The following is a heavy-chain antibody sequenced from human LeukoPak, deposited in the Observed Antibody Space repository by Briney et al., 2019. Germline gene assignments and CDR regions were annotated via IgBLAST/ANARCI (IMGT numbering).Heavy chain of an antibody. V-gene: IGHV1-3*01. J-gene: IGHJ4*02. CDR3: ASATYSSSWVGYFDY. CDR2: INAGNGNT. Sequence: GASVKVSCKASGYTFTSYDINWVRQATGQGLEWMGWINAGNGNTKYSQKFQGRVTITRDTSASTAYMELSSLRSEDTAVYYCASATYSSSWVGYFDYWGQGTLVTVSS. CDR1: GYTFTSYD. D-gene: IGHD6-13*01.